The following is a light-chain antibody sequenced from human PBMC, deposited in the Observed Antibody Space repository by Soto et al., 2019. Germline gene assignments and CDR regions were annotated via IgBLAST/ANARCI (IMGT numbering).Light chain of an antibody. CDR1: QTITNSD. J-gene: IGKJ3*01. V-gene: IGKV3-20*01. Sequence: EIVLTQSPGTLSVSPGETATLSCRASQTITNSDLGWFQHKPGQAPRLLIYGVSRRASGIPDRFSGFGSGTEFTLTISRLEPEDSGVYYCQQSDTSLLITFGPGTKVDI. CDR3: QQSDTSLLIT. CDR2: GVS.